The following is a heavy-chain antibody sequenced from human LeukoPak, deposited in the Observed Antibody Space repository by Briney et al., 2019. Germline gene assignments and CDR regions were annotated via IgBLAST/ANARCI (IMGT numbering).Heavy chain of an antibody. J-gene: IGHJ4*02. CDR3: ARDSQAVGTDFDY. V-gene: IGHV3-21*01. Sequence: GSLSLSCAASGFTFSNYNMNWVRPAPGKGLEWVSSISSSSSYITYSDSVKGRFTISRDNAKNSLYLQMHSLRAEDTAVYYCARDSQAVGTDFDYWGQGTLVTVSS. D-gene: IGHD6-13*01. CDR2: ISSSSSYI. CDR1: GFTFSNYN.